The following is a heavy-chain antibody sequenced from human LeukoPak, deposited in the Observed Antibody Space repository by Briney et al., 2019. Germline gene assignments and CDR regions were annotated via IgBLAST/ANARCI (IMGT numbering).Heavy chain of an antibody. D-gene: IGHD1-14*01. J-gene: IGHJ4*02. V-gene: IGHV4-39*07. CDR2: IYYSGST. Sequence: SETLSLTCAVSGSISSSDYFWAWIRQPPGQGLEWIGCIYYSGSTSTWTTSYSPSLKNRVTISPDTSNNQFSLKLTSVTAADTAVYYCARENRPSVVAYWGQGALVTVSS. CDR1: GSISSSDYF. CDR3: ARENRPSVVAY.